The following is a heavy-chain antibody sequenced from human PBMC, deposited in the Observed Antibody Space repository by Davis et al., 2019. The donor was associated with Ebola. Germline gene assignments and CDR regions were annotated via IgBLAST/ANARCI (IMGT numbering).Heavy chain of an antibody. D-gene: IGHD1-26*01. CDR3: ARDDFEVGGSSAFDY. Sequence: PGGSLRLSCAASGFTFSNYAMHWVRQAPGKGLEWVAIISDDGSNKYYADSVKGRFTVSRDNSKNTLYLQMNSLRAEDTAVYYCARDDFEVGGSSAFDYWGQGTLVTVSS. CDR1: GFTFSNYA. J-gene: IGHJ4*02. V-gene: IGHV3-30-3*01. CDR2: ISDDGSNK.